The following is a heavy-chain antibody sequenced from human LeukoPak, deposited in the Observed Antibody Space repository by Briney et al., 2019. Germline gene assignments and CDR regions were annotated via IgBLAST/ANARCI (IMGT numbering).Heavy chain of an antibody. CDR3: AKDLLYYGPGTYYNTAEYFQF. J-gene: IGHJ1*01. Sequence: GGSLRLSCAASGPTFSSYAMHWVRQAPGKGLEWVAVISYDGSNKDYADSVKGRFTISRDNSRNTLSLQMNSLRPEDTAVYYCAKDLLYYGPGTYYNTAEYFQFWGQGTQVTVSS. D-gene: IGHD3-10*01. V-gene: IGHV3-30*18. CDR2: ISYDGSNK. CDR1: GPTFSSYA.